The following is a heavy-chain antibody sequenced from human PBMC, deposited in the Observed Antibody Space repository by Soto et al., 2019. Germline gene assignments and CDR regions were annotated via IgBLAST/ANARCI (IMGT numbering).Heavy chain of an antibody. J-gene: IGHJ6*02. Sequence: QVQLVQSGAEVKKPGSSVKVSWTASGGSLSNFGISWVRQAPGQGLEWMGAIIPVFGTPNYAQKFQDRVTINEDESTTTVYMEVRSLTSEDTAVYYCARGDATKIVVTTYYAMDVWGQGTTVTVSS. CDR2: IIPVFGTP. CDR3: ARGDATKIVVTTYYAMDV. CDR1: GGSLSNFG. V-gene: IGHV1-69*12. D-gene: IGHD3-22*01.